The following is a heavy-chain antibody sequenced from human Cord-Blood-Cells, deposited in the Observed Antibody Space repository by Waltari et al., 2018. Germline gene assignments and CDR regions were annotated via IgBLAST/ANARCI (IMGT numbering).Heavy chain of an antibody. V-gene: IGHV1-24*01. CDR3: ATADRLRFLEYNYFDY. J-gene: IGHJ4*02. Sequence: QVQLVQSGAEVKKPGASVKVSCKVSGYTITELSMHWVRQAPGKGREWMGGFDPEDGETIYAQKFQGRVTMTEDTSTDTAYMELSSLRSEDTAVYYCATADRLRFLEYNYFDYWGQGTLVTVSS. CDR2: FDPEDGET. D-gene: IGHD3-3*01. CDR1: GYTITELS.